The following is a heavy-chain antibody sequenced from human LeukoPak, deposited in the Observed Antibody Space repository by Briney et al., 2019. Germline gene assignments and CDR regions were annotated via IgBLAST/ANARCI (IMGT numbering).Heavy chain of an antibody. CDR2: IIPIFGTA. D-gene: IGHD3-16*01. Sequence: ASVKVSCKASGGTFSSYAISWVRQAPGQGLEWMGGIIPIFGTANYAQKFQGRVTITADESTSTAYMELSSLRSEDTAVYYCASCPLGYNWFDPWGQGTLVTVSS. J-gene: IGHJ5*02. CDR3: ASCPLGYNWFDP. CDR1: GGTFSSYA. V-gene: IGHV1-69*13.